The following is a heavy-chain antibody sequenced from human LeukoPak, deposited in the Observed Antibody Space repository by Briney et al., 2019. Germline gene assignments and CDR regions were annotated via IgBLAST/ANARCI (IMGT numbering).Heavy chain of an antibody. D-gene: IGHD4-17*01. V-gene: IGHV4-39*07. CDR3: ARDYGDYGLFDY. CDR1: GGSISSSSYY. J-gene: IGHJ4*02. CDR2: IYYSGST. Sequence: SETLSLTCTVSGGSISSSSYYWGWIRQPPGKGLEWIGSIYYSGSTYYNPSLESRVTISVDTSKNQFSLKLSSVTAADTAVYYCARDYGDYGLFDYWGQGTLVTVSS.